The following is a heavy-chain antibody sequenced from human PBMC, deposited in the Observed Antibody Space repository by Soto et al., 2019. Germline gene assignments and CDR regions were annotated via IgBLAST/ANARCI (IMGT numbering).Heavy chain of an antibody. J-gene: IGHJ4*02. D-gene: IGHD6-13*01. CDR1: GFTFRKHA. CDR3: AKGVAGRGIDS. CDR2: ITASGAAT. V-gene: IGHV3-23*01. Sequence: EVQVLESGGALVQPGGSLRLSCAASGFTFRKHAMPWFRQAPGQGLEYVSSITASGAATFYAASVRGRFAVSRDNAKSTLYLQTNSLSAEDTALYYCAKGVAGRGIDSWGQGTLVTVSS.